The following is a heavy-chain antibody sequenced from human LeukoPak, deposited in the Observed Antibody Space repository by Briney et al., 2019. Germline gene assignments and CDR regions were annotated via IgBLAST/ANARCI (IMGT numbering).Heavy chain of an antibody. CDR2: ITASGGSP. Sequence: PGGSLRLSCAASGFTFSSYAMSWVRQAPGKGLEWVSGITASGGSPYYADSVKGRFAISRDNSKKTLYLQMNSLRVEDTAEYYCAKDTEWFPRNHIDYWGQGTLVTVSS. D-gene: IGHD3-3*01. J-gene: IGHJ4*02. V-gene: IGHV3-23*01. CDR1: GFTFSSYA. CDR3: AKDTEWFPRNHIDY.